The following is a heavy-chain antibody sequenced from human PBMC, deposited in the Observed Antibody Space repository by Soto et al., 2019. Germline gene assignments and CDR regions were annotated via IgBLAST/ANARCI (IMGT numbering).Heavy chain of an antibody. CDR1: GGSISSGDYY. CDR2: IYYSRST. Sequence: QVQLQESGPGLVKPSQTLSLTCTVSGGSISSGDYYWRCIRQPPGKVLEWIGYIYYSRSTYYNPSLMSRVTISVDTSNNQFSLKLSSVTAADTAVYYCAGVLGYCTNGVCNWFDPWGQGTLVTVSS. D-gene: IGHD2-8*01. J-gene: IGHJ5*02. V-gene: IGHV4-30-4*01. CDR3: AGVLGYCTNGVCNWFDP.